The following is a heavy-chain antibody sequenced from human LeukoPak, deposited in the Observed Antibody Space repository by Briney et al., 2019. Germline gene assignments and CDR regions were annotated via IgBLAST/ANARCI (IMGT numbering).Heavy chain of an antibody. Sequence: PGGSLRLACATSGFNFNAYTMHWVGQAPGKGLEWVSFIRGAATTNYADSVKGRFTVSSDNSKNSLYLQMNSLRPEDSGLYYCAKERDGHKDGLAHWGRGTLVTVSS. J-gene: IGHJ4*02. V-gene: IGHV3-43*01. CDR2: IRGAATT. CDR1: GFNFNAYT. D-gene: IGHD5-24*01. CDR3: AKERDGHKDGLAH.